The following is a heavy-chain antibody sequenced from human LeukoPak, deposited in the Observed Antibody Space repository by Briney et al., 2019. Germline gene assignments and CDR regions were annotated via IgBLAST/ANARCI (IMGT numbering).Heavy chain of an antibody. CDR3: AGTSWATVTRAIDY. V-gene: IGHV4-34*01. J-gene: IGHJ4*02. D-gene: IGHD4-17*01. Sequence: PSETLSLTCAVYGGSFSGYYWSWIRQPPGKGLEWIGEINHSGSTNYNPSLKSRVTISVDTSKNQFSLKLSSVTAADTAVYYCAGTSWATVTRAIDYWGQGTLVTVSS. CDR2: INHSGST. CDR1: GGSFSGYY.